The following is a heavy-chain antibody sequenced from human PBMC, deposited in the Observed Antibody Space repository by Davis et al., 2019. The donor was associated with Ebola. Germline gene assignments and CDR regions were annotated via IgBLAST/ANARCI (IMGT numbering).Heavy chain of an antibody. Sequence: GGSLRLSCKGSGYTFTSYWIGWVRQMPGKGLEWMGIIYPGDSYTIYRPSFQGPVTISADRSISTAYLQWSSLKASDTANYYCARLPHRIIFGVVVQFDSWGQGTLVTVSP. CDR3: ARLPHRIIFGVVVQFDS. V-gene: IGHV5-51*01. CDR1: GYTFTSYW. CDR2: IYPGDSYT. J-gene: IGHJ4*02. D-gene: IGHD3-3*01.